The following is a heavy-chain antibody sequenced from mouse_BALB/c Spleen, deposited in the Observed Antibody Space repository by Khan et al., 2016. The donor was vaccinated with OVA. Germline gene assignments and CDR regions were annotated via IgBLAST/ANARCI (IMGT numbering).Heavy chain of an antibody. J-gene: IGHJ3*01. CDR1: GYTFTNYV. CDR2: INPDNAGT. V-gene: IGHV1S136*01. Sequence: VRLQQSGPELVEPGASVKMSCKASGYTFTNYVIHWVKQKPGQGLEWIGYINPDNAGTRYNEKFKGKATLTSDISSTTAYMEFSNLTSEDSAVYCCAREASSCDFSFPYWGQGTLVTVSA. CDR3: AREASSCDFSFPY. D-gene: IGHD2-13*01.